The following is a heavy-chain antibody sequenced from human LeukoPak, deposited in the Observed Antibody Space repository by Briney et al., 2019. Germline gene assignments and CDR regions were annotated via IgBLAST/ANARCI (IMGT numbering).Heavy chain of an antibody. Sequence: GGSLRLSCAASGFTFSSYWMSWVRQAPGKGLEWVANIKQDGSEKYYVDSVKGRFTISRDNAKNSLYLQMNSLRAEDTALYYCAKDLGLVYPGRAFQHWGQGTLVTVSS. CDR2: IKQDGSEK. CDR3: AKDLGLVYPGRAFQH. CDR1: GFTFSSYW. V-gene: IGHV3-7*03. D-gene: IGHD3/OR15-3a*01. J-gene: IGHJ1*01.